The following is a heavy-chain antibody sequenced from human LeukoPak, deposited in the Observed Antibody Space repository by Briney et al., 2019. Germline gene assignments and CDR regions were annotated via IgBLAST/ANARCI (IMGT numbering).Heavy chain of an antibody. CDR1: GFTFSSYA. Sequence: GGSLRLSCVASGFTFSSYAMHWVRQAPGKGLQHVSGIYGNGAGTSYANAVKGRFTISRDNSKNTLYLQMGGLRAEDTAVYYCARDSVIGGWSDFGYWGLGTLVTVSS. D-gene: IGHD6-19*01. V-gene: IGHV3-64*01. CDR3: ARDSVIGGWSDFGY. J-gene: IGHJ4*02. CDR2: IYGNGAGT.